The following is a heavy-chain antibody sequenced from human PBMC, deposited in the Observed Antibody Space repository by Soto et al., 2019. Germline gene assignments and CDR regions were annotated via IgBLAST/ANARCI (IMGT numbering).Heavy chain of an antibody. D-gene: IGHD6-25*01. Sequence: ASVKVSCKASGYTFSSYHINWVRQAPGQGLEWISAYNGNTNYAQKLQGRVTMTTDTPTSTAYMELRSLRSDDTAVYYCARVRFPGTAGYYVMDVRGQGTTVTVSS. J-gene: IGHJ6*02. V-gene: IGHV1-18*01. CDR1: GYTFSSYH. CDR3: ARVRFPGTAGYYVMDV. CDR2: SAYNGNT.